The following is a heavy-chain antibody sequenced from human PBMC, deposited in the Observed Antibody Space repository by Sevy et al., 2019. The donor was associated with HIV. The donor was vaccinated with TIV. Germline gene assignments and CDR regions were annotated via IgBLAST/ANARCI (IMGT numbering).Heavy chain of an antibody. CDR2: ISGSGGST. CDR1: GFIFSTYV. D-gene: IGHD2-15*01. J-gene: IGHJ6*02. Sequence: GGSLGLSCAASGFIFSTYVMTWVRQAPGKGLEWVSGISGSGGSTYYADSLKGRFTIFRDNSKNTLYLQMNSLRVEDTAVYYCAKGDRTFYGLDVWGQGTTVTVSS. V-gene: IGHV3-23*01. CDR3: AKGDRTFYGLDV.